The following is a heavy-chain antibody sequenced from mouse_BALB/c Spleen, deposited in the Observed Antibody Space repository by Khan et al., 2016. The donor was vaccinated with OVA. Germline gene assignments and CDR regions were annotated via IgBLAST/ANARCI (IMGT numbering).Heavy chain of an antibody. D-gene: IGHD3-2*02. J-gene: IGHJ3*01. V-gene: IGHV1-77*01. CDR2: IYPGSGYI. Sequence: QVQLQQSGPELVKPGASVKMSCKASGYTFTDFLISWLKQRPGRGLEWIGEIYPGSGYIYYNEKFKGKATLTSDKSSNTAYMQLTSLTSEDSAVYFCARAGYGGFAHWGQGTLVTVSA. CDR1: GYTFTDFL. CDR3: ARAGYGGFAH.